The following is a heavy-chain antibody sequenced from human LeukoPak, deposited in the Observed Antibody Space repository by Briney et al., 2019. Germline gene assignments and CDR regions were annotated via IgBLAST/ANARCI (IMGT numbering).Heavy chain of an antibody. D-gene: IGHD1-26*01. CDR3: GRHQHSGSYGAFDI. CDR2: IHPGDSDT. CDR1: GYSFTAYW. Sequence: RESLKISCKGSGYSFTAYWIGWVRQMPGKGLEWVGIIHPGDSDTRYSPSFQGQVTISADKSITTAYLQWSSLKASDTAMYYCGRHQHSGSYGAFDIWGQGTMVTVSS. J-gene: IGHJ3*02. V-gene: IGHV5-51*01.